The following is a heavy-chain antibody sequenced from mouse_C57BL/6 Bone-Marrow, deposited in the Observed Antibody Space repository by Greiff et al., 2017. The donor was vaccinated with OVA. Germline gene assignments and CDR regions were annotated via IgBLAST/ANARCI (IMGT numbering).Heavy chain of an antibody. J-gene: IGHJ3*01. D-gene: IGHD1-1*01. CDR2: ISSGSSTI. CDR1: GFTFSDYG. CDR3: ARPFYGSSSAWFAY. Sequence: EVNVVESGGGLVKPGGSLKLSCAASGFTFSDYGMHWVRQAPEKGLEWVAYISSGSSTIYYADTVKGRFTISRDNAKNTLFLQMTSLRSEDTAMYYCARPFYGSSSAWFAYWGQGTLVTVSA. V-gene: IGHV5-17*01.